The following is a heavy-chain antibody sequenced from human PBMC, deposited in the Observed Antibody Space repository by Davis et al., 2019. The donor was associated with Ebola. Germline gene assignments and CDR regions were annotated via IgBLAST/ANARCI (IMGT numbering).Heavy chain of an antibody. J-gene: IGHJ5*02. Sequence: GESLKISCAASGFTFSSYAMSWVRQAPGKGLEWVSAISGSGGRTYYADSVKGRFTISRDNSKNTLYLQMNSLRAEDTAVYYCAKDLSGSWRYNWFDPWGQGTLVTVSS. CDR2: ISGSGGRT. V-gene: IGHV3-23*01. CDR1: GFTFSSYA. D-gene: IGHD6-13*01. CDR3: AKDLSGSWRYNWFDP.